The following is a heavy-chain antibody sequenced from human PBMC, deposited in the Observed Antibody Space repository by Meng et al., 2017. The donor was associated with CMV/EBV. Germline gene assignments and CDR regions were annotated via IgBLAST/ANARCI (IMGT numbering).Heavy chain of an antibody. CDR2: IIPIFGTA. J-gene: IGHJ4*02. CDR3: AREGALAYFDY. V-gene: IGHV1-69*13. CDR1: GGNFSRYA. Sequence: HVRLVRAGAEVKNAGSSVKVFCKASGGNFSRYAISWVRQAPGQGLEWMRGIIPIFGTANYAQKFQGRVTITADESTSTAYMELSSLRSEDTAVYYCAREGALAYFDYWGQGTLVTVSS. D-gene: IGHD5-12*01.